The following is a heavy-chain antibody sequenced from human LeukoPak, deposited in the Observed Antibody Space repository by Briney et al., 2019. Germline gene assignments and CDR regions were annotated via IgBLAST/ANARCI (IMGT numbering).Heavy chain of an antibody. CDR2: TYYRSKWYN. Sequence: SQTLSLTCAISGDSVSNNIAAWNWIRQSPSRGLEWLGRTYYRSKWYNDYAASVKSRITINPDTSKNQFSLQVNSVTAAETAVYYCARGQRGYSPSAFDIWGQGTMVTVSS. CDR3: ARGQRGYSPSAFDI. J-gene: IGHJ3*02. V-gene: IGHV6-1*01. D-gene: IGHD5-18*01. CDR1: GDSVSNNIAA.